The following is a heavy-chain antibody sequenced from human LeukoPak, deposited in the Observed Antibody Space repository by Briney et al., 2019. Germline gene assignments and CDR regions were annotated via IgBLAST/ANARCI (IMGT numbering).Heavy chain of an antibody. CDR2: INWNGGST. V-gene: IGHV3-20*04. Sequence: PGGSLRLSCAASGFSFDDYDMSWVRQAPGKGLGWVSGINWNGGSTGYAVSVKGRFTISRDNAKNSLYLQMNSLRAEDTAVYYCARDPGRSGGSCYSDYWGQGTLVTVSS. D-gene: IGHD2-15*01. CDR3: ARDPGRSGGSCYSDY. J-gene: IGHJ4*02. CDR1: GFSFDDYD.